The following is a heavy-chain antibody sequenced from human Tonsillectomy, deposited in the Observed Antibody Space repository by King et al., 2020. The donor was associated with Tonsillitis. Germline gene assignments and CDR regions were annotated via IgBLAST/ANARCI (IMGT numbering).Heavy chain of an antibody. CDR3: ARDRALDYGFDY. CDR1: GASISSYS. V-gene: IGHV4-59*01. Sequence: QLQLQESGPGLVKPSETLSLTCNVSGASISSYSWSWIRQPPGKELEWIGYIYYSGSTNYNPSLKSRVTMSVDTSKNQFSLKLSFVTAADTAVDYCARDRALDYGFDYWGQGTLVTVSS. D-gene: IGHD4-17*01. J-gene: IGHJ4*02. CDR2: IYYSGST.